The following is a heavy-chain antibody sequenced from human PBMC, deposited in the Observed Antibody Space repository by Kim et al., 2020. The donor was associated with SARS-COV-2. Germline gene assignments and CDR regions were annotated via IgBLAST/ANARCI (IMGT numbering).Heavy chain of an antibody. V-gene: IGHV3-30*18. CDR2: ISYDGSNK. CDR3: AKDLYYYGSGSPGAFDY. CDR1: GFTLSSYG. J-gene: IGHJ4*02. D-gene: IGHD3-10*01. Sequence: GGSLRLSCAASGFTLSSYGMHWVRQAPGKGLEWVAVISYDGSNKYYVDSVKGRFTISRDNSKNTLYLQMNSLRTEDTAVYYCAKDLYYYGSGSPGAFDYWGQGTLVTVSS.